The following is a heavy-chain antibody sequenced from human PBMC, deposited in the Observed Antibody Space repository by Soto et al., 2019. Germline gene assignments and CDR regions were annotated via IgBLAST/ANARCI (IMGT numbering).Heavy chain of an antibody. CDR2: IYPGDSDT. J-gene: IGHJ4*02. V-gene: IGHV5-51*01. CDR1: GYSFTSYW. CDR3: ARHRRYSSGWYRGGFDY. D-gene: IGHD6-19*01. Sequence: PGESLKISCKGSGYSFTSYWIGWVRQMPGKGLEWMGIIYPGDSDTRYSPSFQGQVTISADKSISTAYLQWSSLKASDTAMYYCARHRRYSSGWYRGGFDYWGQGTLVTVSS.